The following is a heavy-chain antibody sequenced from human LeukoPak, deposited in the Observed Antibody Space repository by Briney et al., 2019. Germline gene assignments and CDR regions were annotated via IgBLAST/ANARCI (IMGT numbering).Heavy chain of an antibody. CDR1: GFTFSSYS. Sequence: GGSLRLSCAASGFTFSSYSMNWVRQAPGKGLEGVSSISSSSTNIYYADSLKGRFTISRDNAKNSLFLQMNSLRAEDTAVYYCARFYGSGRDSNFDYWGQGTLVTVSS. J-gene: IGHJ4*02. D-gene: IGHD3-10*01. CDR2: ISSSSTNI. V-gene: IGHV3-21*01. CDR3: ARFYGSGRDSNFDY.